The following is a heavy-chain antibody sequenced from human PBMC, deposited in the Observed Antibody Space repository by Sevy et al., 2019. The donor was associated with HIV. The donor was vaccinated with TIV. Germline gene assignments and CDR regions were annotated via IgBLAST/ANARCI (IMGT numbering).Heavy chain of an antibody. D-gene: IGHD1-26*01. J-gene: IGHJ1*01. CDR1: GFIFNNFA. V-gene: IGHV3-30*04. Sequence: GGSLRLSCTVSGFIFNNFAMHWVRQAPGKGLEWVAVTSYDGSHKYYADSVKGRFTVSRDNSRNILSLEMSSLRRDDTAVYYCARGENDDEFFQYWGQGTLVTVSS. CDR3: ARGENDDEFFQY. CDR2: TSYDGSHK.